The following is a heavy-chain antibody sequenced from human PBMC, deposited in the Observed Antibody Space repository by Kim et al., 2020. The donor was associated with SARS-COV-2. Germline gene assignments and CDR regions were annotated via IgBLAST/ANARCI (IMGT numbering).Heavy chain of an antibody. CDR1: GYTFTGYY. D-gene: IGHD1-7*01. V-gene: IGHV1-2*06. Sequence: ASVKVSCKASGYTFTGYYMHWVRQAPGQGLEWMGRINPNSGGTNYAQKFQGRVTMTRDTSISTAYMELSRLRSDDTAVYYCARVRAITGTTFGYWGQGTLVTVSS. CDR3: ARVRAITGTTFGY. J-gene: IGHJ4*02. CDR2: INPNSGGT.